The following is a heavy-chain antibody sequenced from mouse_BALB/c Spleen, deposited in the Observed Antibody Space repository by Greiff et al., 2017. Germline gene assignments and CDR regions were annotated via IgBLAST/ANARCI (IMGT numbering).Heavy chain of an antibody. CDR2: INPSSGYT. J-gene: IGHJ4*01. D-gene: IGHD3-1*01. V-gene: IGHV1-4*02. Sequence: VQLQQSAAELARPGASVKMSCKASGYTFPSYTMHWVKQRPGQGLEWIGYINPSSGYTEYNQKFKDKTTLTADKSSSPAYLQLSSLTSEDSAVYYCARSGYAMDYWGQGTSVTVSS. CDR1: GYTFPSYT. CDR3: ARSGYAMDY.